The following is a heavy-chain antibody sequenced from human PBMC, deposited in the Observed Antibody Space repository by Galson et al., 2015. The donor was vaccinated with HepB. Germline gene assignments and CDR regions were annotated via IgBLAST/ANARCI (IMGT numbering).Heavy chain of an antibody. CDR1: GFIFSKYS. CDR3: ARDNWADF. J-gene: IGHJ5*01. CDR2: ISTTSSTI. Sequence: SLRLSCAASGFIFSKYSMVWIRQAPGKGLEWVSFISTTSSTIYYADSVKGRFTISRDNTKNLLFLQINSLRVEDTALYYCARDNWADFWGQGTLLTVSS. V-gene: IGHV3-48*04.